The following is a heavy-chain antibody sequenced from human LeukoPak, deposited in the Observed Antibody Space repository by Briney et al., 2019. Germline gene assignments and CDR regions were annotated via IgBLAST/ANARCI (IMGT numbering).Heavy chain of an antibody. Sequence: GGSLRLSCSASGFTFRKYTTHWVRQAPGKGLEWVSAISGNGGSTYYADSVKGRFTISRDNSKNTLYLQMNSLRAEDTAVYYCAKVPGYSSSWNADYWGQGTLVTVSS. V-gene: IGHV3-23*01. D-gene: IGHD6-13*01. CDR2: ISGNGGST. CDR1: GFTFRKYT. CDR3: AKVPGYSSSWNADY. J-gene: IGHJ4*02.